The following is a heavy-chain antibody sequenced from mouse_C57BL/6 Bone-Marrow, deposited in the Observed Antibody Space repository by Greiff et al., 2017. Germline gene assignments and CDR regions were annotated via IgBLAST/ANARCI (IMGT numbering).Heavy chain of an antibody. J-gene: IGHJ3*01. CDR1: GFSLSTFGMG. D-gene: IGHD1-1*01. Sequence: QVQLKESGPGILQPSQTLSLTCSFSGFSLSTFGMGVGWIRQPSGKGLEWLAHIWWDDDKYYNPALKSRLTISKDTSKNQVFLKIANVDTADTATYYCARIANYYGSSPFAYWGQGTLVTVSA. V-gene: IGHV8-8*01. CDR2: IWWDDDK. CDR3: ARIANYYGSSPFAY.